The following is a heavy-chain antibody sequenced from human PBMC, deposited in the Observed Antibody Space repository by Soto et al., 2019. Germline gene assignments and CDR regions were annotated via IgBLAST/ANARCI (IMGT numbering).Heavy chain of an antibody. J-gene: IGHJ3*02. V-gene: IGHV4-34*01. CDR3: AVAAADAFDI. Sequence: SETLSLTCAVYGGSFSGYYWSWIRQPPGKGLEWIGEINHSGSTNYNPSLKSRVTISVDTSKNQFSLKLSSVTAADTAVYYCAVAAADAFDIWGQGTMVTVSS. CDR2: INHSGST. CDR1: GGSFSGYY. D-gene: IGHD6-13*01.